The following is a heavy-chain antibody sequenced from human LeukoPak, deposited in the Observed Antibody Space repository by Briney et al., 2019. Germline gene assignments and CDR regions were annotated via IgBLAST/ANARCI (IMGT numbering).Heavy chain of an antibody. CDR3: ARELIAVAGIGY. V-gene: IGHV3-30*12. CDR1: GFTFSSYG. CDR2: ISYDGSNK. Sequence: PGGSLRLSCAASGFTFSSYGMHWVRQAPGKGLEWVAVISYDGSNKYYADSVKGRFTVSRDNAKNSLYLQMNSLRAEDTAVYYCARELIAVAGIGYWGQGTLVTVSS. J-gene: IGHJ4*02. D-gene: IGHD6-19*01.